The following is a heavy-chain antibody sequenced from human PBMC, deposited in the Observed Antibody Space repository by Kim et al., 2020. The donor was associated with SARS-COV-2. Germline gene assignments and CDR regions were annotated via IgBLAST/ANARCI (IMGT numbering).Heavy chain of an antibody. CDR2: ISYDGSNK. V-gene: IGHV3-30*04. D-gene: IGHD3-10*01. CDR3: ESLGSAYDY. Sequence: GGSLRLSCAASGFTFSSYAMHWVRQAPGKGLEWVAVISYDGSNKYYADSVKGRFTISRDNSKNTLYLQMNSLRAEDTAVYYCESLGSAYDYWGQGTLVTVSS. J-gene: IGHJ4*02. CDR1: GFTFSSYA.